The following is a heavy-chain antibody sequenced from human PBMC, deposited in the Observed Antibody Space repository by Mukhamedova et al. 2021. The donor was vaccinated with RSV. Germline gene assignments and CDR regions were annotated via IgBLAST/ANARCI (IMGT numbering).Heavy chain of an antibody. Sequence: VKGRFTISRDNSKNTLYLQMNSLRAEDTAVYYCAKFPCSYYGSGSSCDAFDIWGQGTMVTVSS. V-gene: IGHV3-30*02. J-gene: IGHJ3*02. CDR3: AKFPCSYYGSGSSCDAFDI. D-gene: IGHD3-10*01.